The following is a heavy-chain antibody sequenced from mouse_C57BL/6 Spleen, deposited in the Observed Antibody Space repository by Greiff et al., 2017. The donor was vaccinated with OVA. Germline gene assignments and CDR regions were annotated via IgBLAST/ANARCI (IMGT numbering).Heavy chain of an antibody. V-gene: IGHV3-6*01. CDR2: IRYDGSN. CDR3: ARATRYFDV. Sequence: EVQLVESGPGLVKPSPSLSLSCSVTGYSITSGYYWNWIRQFPGNKLEWMGYIRYDGSNNYNPSLKNRITITRDTSKNQFFQKLNSVTTEDTATYCCARATRYFDVWGTGTTVTVSS. CDR1: GYSITSGYY. J-gene: IGHJ1*03.